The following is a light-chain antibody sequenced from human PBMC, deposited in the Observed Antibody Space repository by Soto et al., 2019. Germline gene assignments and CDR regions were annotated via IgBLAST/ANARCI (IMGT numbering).Light chain of an antibody. J-gene: IGKJ5*01. CDR1: QSISVW. V-gene: IGKV1-5*01. CDR2: DAS. Sequence: DIQMTQSPSTLSASVGDRVTITFRASQSISVWLYWYQQKQGKAPKVLIYDASRLESGVPSRLSGSGYGTELTITISSMKTADFETYYCQQYYSYTITFGQGTRLEI. CDR3: QQYYSYTIT.